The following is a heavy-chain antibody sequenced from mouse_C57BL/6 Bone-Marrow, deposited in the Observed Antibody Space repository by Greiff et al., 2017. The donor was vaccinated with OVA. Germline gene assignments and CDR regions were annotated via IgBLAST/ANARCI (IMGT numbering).Heavy chain of an antibody. CDR3: ARSNWVCFAY. J-gene: IGHJ3*01. CDR2: IYPGDGDT. CDR1: GYAFSSSW. V-gene: IGHV1-82*01. D-gene: IGHD4-1*01. Sequence: QVQLQQSGPELVKPGASVKISCKASGYAFSSSWMNWVQQRPGKGLEWIGRIYPGDGDTNYNGKFKGKATLTADKSSSTAYMQLSSLTSEDSAVYFCARSNWVCFAYWGQGTLVTVSA.